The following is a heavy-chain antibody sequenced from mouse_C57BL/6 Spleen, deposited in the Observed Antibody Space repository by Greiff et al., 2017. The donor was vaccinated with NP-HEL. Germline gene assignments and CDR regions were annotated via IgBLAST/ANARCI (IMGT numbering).Heavy chain of an antibody. J-gene: IGHJ4*01. CDR2: IDPSDSYT. CDR3: ATMVTPY. D-gene: IGHD2-2*01. CDR1: GYTFTSYW. Sequence: QVQLQQSGAELVMPGASVKLSCKASGYTFTSYWMHWVKQRPGQGLEWIGEIDPSDSYTNYNQKFKGKSTLTVDKSSSTAYMQLSSLTSEDSAVYYCATMVTPYWGQGTSVTVSS. V-gene: IGHV1-69*01.